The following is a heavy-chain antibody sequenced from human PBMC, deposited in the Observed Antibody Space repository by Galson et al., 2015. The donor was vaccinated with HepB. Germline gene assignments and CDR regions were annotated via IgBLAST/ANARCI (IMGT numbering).Heavy chain of an antibody. CDR1: GFTFSSYS. D-gene: IGHD3-10*01. J-gene: IGHJ2*01. V-gene: IGHV3-21*01. Sequence: SLRLSCAASGFTFSSYSMNWVRQAPGKGLEWVSSISSSSSYIYYADSVKGRFTISRDNAKNSLYLQMNSLRAEDTAVYYCARESRGEYFDLWGRGTLVTVSS. CDR2: ISSSSSYI. CDR3: ARESRGEYFDL.